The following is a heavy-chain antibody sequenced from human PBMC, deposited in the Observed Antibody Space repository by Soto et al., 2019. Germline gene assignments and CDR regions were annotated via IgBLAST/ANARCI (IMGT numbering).Heavy chain of an antibody. CDR2: VYYSGGT. D-gene: IGHD3-16*01. CDR3: AGGDDSFKSGH. J-gene: IGHJ4*02. V-gene: IGHV4-61*08. CDR1: GASVSNADHY. Sequence: QVQLQESGPGLVKPSEALSLTCTVSGASVSNADHYWSWIRQPPGKGLEWIAYVYYSGGTSSNPPLKSRVSITMDTSNNQFALNLHPVTAADAAVYYCAGGDDSFKSGHGGQGVRVTGSS.